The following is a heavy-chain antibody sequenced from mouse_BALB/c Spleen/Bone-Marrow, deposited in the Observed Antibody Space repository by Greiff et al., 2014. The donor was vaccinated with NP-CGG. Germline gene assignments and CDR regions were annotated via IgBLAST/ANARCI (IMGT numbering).Heavy chain of an antibody. Sequence: LEESGAELVRPGTSVKVSCKGSGYAFANYLIEWVKQRPGQGLERIGEINSGSGGTKYNEKFKGKATLTADKSSSTAYMQLSSLTSDDSAVYFCARAIADAMDYWGQGTSVTVSS. CDR2: INSGSGGT. V-gene: IGHV1-54*01. CDR3: ARAIADAMDY. J-gene: IGHJ4*01. CDR1: GYAFANYL.